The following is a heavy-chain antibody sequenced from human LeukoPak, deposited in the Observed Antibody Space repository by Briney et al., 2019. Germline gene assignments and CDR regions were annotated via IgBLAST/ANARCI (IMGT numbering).Heavy chain of an antibody. CDR3: AKDAEMGPDFWSGYSNWFDP. J-gene: IGHJ5*02. CDR1: GFTFSSYG. V-gene: IGHV3-30*02. D-gene: IGHD3-3*01. Sequence: GGSLRLSCAASGFTFSSYGMHWVRQAPGKGLEWVAFIGYDGSNKYYADSVKGRFTISRDNSKNTLYLQMNSLRAEDTAVYYCAKDAEMGPDFWSGYSNWFDPWGQGTLVTVSS. CDR2: IGYDGSNK.